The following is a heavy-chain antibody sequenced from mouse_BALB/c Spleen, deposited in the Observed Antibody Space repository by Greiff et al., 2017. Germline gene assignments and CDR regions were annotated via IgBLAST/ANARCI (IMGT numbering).Heavy chain of an antibody. J-gene: IGHJ2*01. CDR3: ARYYYGSYYFDY. V-gene: IGHV14-3*02. Sequence: EVQLQQSGAELVKPGASVKLSCTASGFNIKDTYMHWVKQRPEKGLEWIGRINPANGNPKYDPTFPGKATIAADTASNTAYLQLSSLTSEDTAVYNWARYYYGSYYFDYWGQGTTLTVSA. CDR1: GFNIKDTY. CDR2: INPANGNP. D-gene: IGHD1-2*01.